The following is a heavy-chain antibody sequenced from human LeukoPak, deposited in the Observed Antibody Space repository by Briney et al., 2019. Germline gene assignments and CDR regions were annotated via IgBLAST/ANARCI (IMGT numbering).Heavy chain of an antibody. CDR3: ACMYGDYDLYFDY. J-gene: IGHJ4*02. CDR1: AGSINSYY. D-gene: IGHD4-17*01. CDR2: IYISGRT. V-gene: IGHV4-4*07. Sequence: SETLSLTRSVAAGSINSYYWSWIRQPAGKGLEWIGRIYISGRTNSNPSLNSGATISVATSKNQFSLKLSPVTAADTAVYYCACMYGDYDLYFDYWGQGTLVAVSS.